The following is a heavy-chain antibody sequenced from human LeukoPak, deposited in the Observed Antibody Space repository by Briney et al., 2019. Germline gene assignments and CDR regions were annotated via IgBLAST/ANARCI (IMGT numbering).Heavy chain of an antibody. V-gene: IGHV4-34*01. D-gene: IGHD5-12*01. J-gene: IGHJ4*02. CDR2: INHSGST. CDR3: ARRDIVATKFDY. CDR1: GGSFSGYY. Sequence: PSETLSLTCAVYGGSFSGYYWSWIRQPPGKGLEWIGEINHSGSTNYNPSLKSRVTISVDTSKNQFSLKLSSVTAADTAVYYCARRDIVATKFDYWGQGTLVTVSS.